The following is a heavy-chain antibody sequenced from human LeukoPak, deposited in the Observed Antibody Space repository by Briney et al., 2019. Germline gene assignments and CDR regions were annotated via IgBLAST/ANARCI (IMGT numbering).Heavy chain of an antibody. V-gene: IGHV1-8*03. D-gene: IGHD3-10*01. CDR3: ARAPYYYGSGSYEFDY. CDR2: MNPNSGNT. Sequence: ASVKVSCKASGYTFTSYDINWVRQATGQGLEWMGWMNPNSGNTGYAQKFQGRVTITRNTSISTAYTELSSLRSEDTAVYYCARAPYYYGSGSYEFDYWGQGTLVTVSS. CDR1: GYTFTSYD. J-gene: IGHJ4*02.